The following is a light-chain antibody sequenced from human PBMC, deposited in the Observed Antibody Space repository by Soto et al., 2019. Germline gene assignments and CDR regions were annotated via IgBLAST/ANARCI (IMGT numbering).Light chain of an antibody. Sequence: DIQMTQSPSSLSASVGDRVTITCRASQIISTYLNWYQQKPGKAPNLLIYAASSLQSGVPSRFSGSGSGTDFTLTISSLRPEDFATYYCQQSYSLWTFGQGTKLEIK. CDR1: QIISTY. V-gene: IGKV1-39*01. J-gene: IGKJ2*02. CDR2: AAS. CDR3: QQSYSLWT.